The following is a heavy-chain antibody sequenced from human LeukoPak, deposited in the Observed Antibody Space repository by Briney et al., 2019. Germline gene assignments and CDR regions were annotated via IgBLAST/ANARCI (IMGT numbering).Heavy chain of an antibody. V-gene: IGHV1-2*02. CDR1: GYTFTDYY. CDR2: ISPTSGDT. CDR3: VRDGLNWNYDY. J-gene: IGHJ4*02. D-gene: IGHD1-7*01. Sequence: ASVKVSCKASGYTFTDYYMHWVRQAPGQGLEWMGLISPTSGDTRYAQKFQGRVAMTRDTSITTAHMELSRLRSDDTAVYYCVRDGLNWNYDYWGQGTLVAVSS.